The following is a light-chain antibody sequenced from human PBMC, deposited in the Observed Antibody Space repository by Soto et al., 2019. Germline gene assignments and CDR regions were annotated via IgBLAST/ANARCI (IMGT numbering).Light chain of an antibody. CDR2: TAS. V-gene: IGKV1-27*01. CDR1: QGISNY. J-gene: IGKJ3*01. Sequence: DIQMTQSPSSLSASVGDRVTITCRASQGISNYLAWYQQKPGKVLKLLIYTASTLQPGVPSRFSGIGSGTILPLTIGSLQSEDVANYYCQKYNSAPFTFGPGTKVDIK. CDR3: QKYNSAPFT.